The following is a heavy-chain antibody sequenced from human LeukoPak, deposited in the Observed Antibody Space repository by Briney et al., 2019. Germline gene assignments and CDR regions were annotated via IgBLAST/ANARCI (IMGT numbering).Heavy chain of an antibody. CDR1: GYSFSSND. CDR3: ARDQSRGYGFDY. D-gene: IGHD5-12*01. CDR2: MNPNSGNT. J-gene: IGHJ4*02. V-gene: IGHV1-8*01. Sequence: ASVKVSCKASGYSFSSNDINWVRQATGQGLEWMGWMNPNSGNTGYAQKYQGRVTMTKNTSISTAYMELSSLRSEDTAVYYCARDQSRGYGFDYWGQGTLVTVSS.